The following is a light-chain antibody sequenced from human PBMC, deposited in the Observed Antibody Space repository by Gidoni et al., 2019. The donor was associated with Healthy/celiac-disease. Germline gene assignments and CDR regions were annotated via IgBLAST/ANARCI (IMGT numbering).Light chain of an antibody. V-gene: IGKV1-39*01. J-gene: IGKJ5*01. Sequence: DIQITQSPSSLSASVGDRVTITCRASQSISSYLNWYQQKPGKAPKLLIYAASSLQSGVPSRFSGSGSGTDFTLTISSLQPEDFATYYCQQSYNTLPFTFGQGTRLEIK. CDR3: QQSYNTLPFT. CDR1: QSISSY. CDR2: AAS.